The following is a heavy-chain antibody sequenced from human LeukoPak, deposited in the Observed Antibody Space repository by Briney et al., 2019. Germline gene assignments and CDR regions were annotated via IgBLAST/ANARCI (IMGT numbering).Heavy chain of an antibody. CDR3: ARTTPGDY. CDR2: IKEDGSER. Sequence: GGSLRLSCTASGFTFSSYGMSWVPQATGKGLEWVANIKEDGSERYYVDSVKGRFSISRYNAKNSLYLQMNSLRVEDTAVYYCARTTPGDYWGQGTLVTVSS. CDR1: GFTFSSYG. V-gene: IGHV3-7*05. D-gene: IGHD1-7*01. J-gene: IGHJ4*02.